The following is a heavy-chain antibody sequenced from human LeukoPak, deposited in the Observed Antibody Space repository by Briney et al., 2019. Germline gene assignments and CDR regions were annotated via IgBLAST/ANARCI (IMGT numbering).Heavy chain of an antibody. CDR1: GGSFSGYY. J-gene: IGHJ6*02. Sequence: SETLSLTCAVYGGSFSGYYWSWIRQPPGKGLEWIGEINHSGSTNYNPSLKSRVTISVDTSKNQFSLKLSFVTAADTAVYYCAREGFLEWLLPLYYYYYGMDVWGQGTTVTVSS. CDR3: AREGFLEWLLPLYYYYYGMDV. CDR2: INHSGST. D-gene: IGHD3-3*01. V-gene: IGHV4-34*01.